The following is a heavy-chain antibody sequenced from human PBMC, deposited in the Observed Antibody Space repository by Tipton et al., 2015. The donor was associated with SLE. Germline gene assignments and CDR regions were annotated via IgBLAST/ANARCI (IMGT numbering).Heavy chain of an antibody. J-gene: IGHJ1*01. CDR3: AGHEVSGVGYFQH. CDR2: VHYSGNT. Sequence: TLSLTCTVSGGSINRSSFYWAWIRPPPGKRLEWIGSVHYSGNTFYNPSLKSQLTTSVDTSKNQFSLNVISVTAADAAVYYCAGHEVSGVGYFQHWGQGTLVGVSS. CDR1: GGSINRSSFY. D-gene: IGHD6-19*01. V-gene: IGHV4-39*07.